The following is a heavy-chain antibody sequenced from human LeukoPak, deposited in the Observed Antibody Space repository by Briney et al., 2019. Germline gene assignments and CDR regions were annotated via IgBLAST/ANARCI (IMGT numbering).Heavy chain of an antibody. J-gene: IGHJ1*01. CDR2: TYYRSKWYK. CDR3: ARGPSYFQH. Sequence: SRTLSLTCAISGDSVSSNSATWNWVRQSPSRGLEWLGRTYYRSKWYKYYAVSVKGRITINPDTSKNQFSLQLNSVTPEDTAVYYCARGPSYFQHWGQGTLVTVSS. V-gene: IGHV6-1*01. CDR1: GDSVSSNSAT.